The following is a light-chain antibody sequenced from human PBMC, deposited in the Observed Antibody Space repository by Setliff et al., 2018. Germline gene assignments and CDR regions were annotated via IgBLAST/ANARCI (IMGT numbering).Light chain of an antibody. CDR2: SNN. CDR3: VTWDANLSAYV. V-gene: IGLV1-44*01. Sequence: HSVLTQPPSASGTPAQRVTISCSGSSSNIGSNTVNWYQQLPGTAPKLLIYSNNQRPSGVPDRFSGSKSGTSASLAISGLQSEDEADYYCVTWDANLSAYVFGTGTKVTVL. J-gene: IGLJ1*01. CDR1: SSNIGSNT.